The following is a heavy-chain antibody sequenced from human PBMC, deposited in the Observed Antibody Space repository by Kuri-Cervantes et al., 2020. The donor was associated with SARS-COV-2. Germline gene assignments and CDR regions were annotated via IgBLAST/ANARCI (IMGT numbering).Heavy chain of an antibody. D-gene: IGHD3-16*01. J-gene: IGHJ6*03. V-gene: IGHV3-33*08. CDR3: ARMGEPYYMDV. CDR2: IWSGGGNK. CDR1: GFSFSTYA. Sequence: GESLKISCAASGFSFSTYAMHWVRQAPGKGLEWVAVIWSGGGNKFYADSVKGRFTISRDDSKNALYLQMNSLSAEDSAVYYCARMGEPYYMDVWGKGTTVTVSS.